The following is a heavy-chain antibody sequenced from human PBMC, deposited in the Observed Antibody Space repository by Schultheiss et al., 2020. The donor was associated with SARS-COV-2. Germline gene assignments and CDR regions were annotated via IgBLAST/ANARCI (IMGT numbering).Heavy chain of an antibody. Sequence: GGSLRLSCAASGFTVSSNYLTWVRQAPGKGLEWVSYISSTSSTIYYADSVKGRFTISRDNAKNSLYLQMNSLRAEDTAIYYCARDDLIVGATGACDVWGQGTMVTVSS. CDR1: GFTVSSNY. J-gene: IGHJ3*01. D-gene: IGHD1-26*01. CDR3: ARDDLIVGATGACDV. CDR2: ISSTSSTI. V-gene: IGHV3-48*01.